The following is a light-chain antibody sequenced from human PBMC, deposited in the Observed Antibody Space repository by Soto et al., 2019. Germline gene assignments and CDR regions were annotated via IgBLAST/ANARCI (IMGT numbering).Light chain of an antibody. Sequence: EIVLTQSPATLPLSPWERATLSCTASQSISSNLAWYQQKPGQAPRLLIYAASTRATGFPARFSGSGSGTEFTLTISSLQSEDFAVYYCQQYNNWPITFGQGTRLENK. CDR2: AAS. CDR1: QSISSN. J-gene: IGKJ5*01. V-gene: IGKV3-15*01. CDR3: QQYNNWPIT.